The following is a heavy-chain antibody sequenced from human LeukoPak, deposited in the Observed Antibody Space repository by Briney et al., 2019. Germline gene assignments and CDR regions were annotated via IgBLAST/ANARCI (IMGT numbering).Heavy chain of an antibody. CDR2: IYSGGST. CDR3: AKDRNLLLWFGECSLDY. Sequence: GGSLRLSCAASGFKFDDYGMSWVRQAPGKGLEWVSVIYSGGSTYYADSVKGRFTISRDNSKNTLYLQMNSLRAEDTAVYYCAKDRNLLLWFGECSLDYWGQGTLVTVSS. V-gene: IGHV3-66*01. J-gene: IGHJ4*02. D-gene: IGHD3-10*01. CDR1: GFKFDDYG.